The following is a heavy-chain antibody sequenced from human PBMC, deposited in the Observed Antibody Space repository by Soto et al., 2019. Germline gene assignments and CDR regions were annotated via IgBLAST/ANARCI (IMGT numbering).Heavy chain of an antibody. D-gene: IGHD2-15*01. CDR3: ARLRCSGGSCYSWKLQTYYFDY. CDR1: GGSISSSSYY. J-gene: IGHJ4*02. CDR2: IYYSGST. V-gene: IGHV4-39*01. Sequence: PSETLSLTCPVSGGSISSSSYYRGWIRQPPGKGLEWIGSIYYSGSTYYNPSLKSRVTISVDTSKNQFSLKLSSVTAADTAVYYCARLRCSGGSCYSWKLQTYYFDYWGQGTLVTVSS.